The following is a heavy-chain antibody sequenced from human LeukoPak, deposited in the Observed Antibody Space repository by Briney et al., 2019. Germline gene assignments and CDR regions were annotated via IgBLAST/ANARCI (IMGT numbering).Heavy chain of an antibody. CDR3: ARGGAARLHFQN. V-gene: IGHV4-59*01. CDR1: GGSISTYY. D-gene: IGHD6-6*01. J-gene: IGHJ1*01. CDR2: IYHSGST. Sequence: SETLSLTCTVSGGSISTYYWNWIRQPPGKGLEWIGYIYHSGSTNYNPSLQSRVTISVDTSKYQFSLNLNSVTAADTAVYYCARGGAARLHFQNWGQGTLVTVSS.